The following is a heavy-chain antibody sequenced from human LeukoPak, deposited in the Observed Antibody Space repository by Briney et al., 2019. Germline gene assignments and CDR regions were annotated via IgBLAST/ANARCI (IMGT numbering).Heavy chain of an antibody. V-gene: IGHV3-64D*06. CDR3: VKRLNNYFDY. Sequence: PGGSLRVSRSASGFTFSSYAMHWVRQAPGKGLEFVSGISSNGGSTYYTDPVKGRLTISRDNSKNTVYLQMSSLRPEDTAVYFCVKRLNNYFDYWGQGTLVTVSS. J-gene: IGHJ4*02. CDR2: ISSNGGST. CDR1: GFTFSSYA. D-gene: IGHD4/OR15-4a*01.